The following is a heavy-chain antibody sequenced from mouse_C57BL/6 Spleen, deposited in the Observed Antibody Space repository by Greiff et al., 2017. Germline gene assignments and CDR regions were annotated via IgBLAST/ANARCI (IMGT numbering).Heavy chain of an antibody. J-gene: IGHJ2*01. D-gene: IGHD1-1*01. CDR1: GFTFSDYG. CDR2: ISSGSGTI. Sequence: EVQLMESGGGLVKPGGSLKLSCAASGFTFSDYGMHWVSQAPEKGLEWVAYISSGSGTIYYAATVKGRFTISRDNAKNTLFLQMTSLRSEDTAMYYCARADCYGSCYFDYWGQGTTLTVSS. V-gene: IGHV5-17*01. CDR3: ARADCYGSCYFDY.